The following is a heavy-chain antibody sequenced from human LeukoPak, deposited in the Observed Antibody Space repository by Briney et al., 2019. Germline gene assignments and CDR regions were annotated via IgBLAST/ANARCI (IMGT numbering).Heavy chain of an antibody. D-gene: IGHD3-22*01. CDR2: ISFDGTIK. J-gene: IGHJ4*02. Sequence: PGRSLRLSCAASGFILSPYSMHWVRQAPGKGLEWVAVISFDGTIKYYGDSVNGRFTISRDNAKNTLYLQMNSLRAEDTAVYYCARGDYYDRGIDYWGQGTLVTVSS. CDR3: ARGDYYDRGIDY. CDR1: GFILSPYS. V-gene: IGHV3-30-3*01.